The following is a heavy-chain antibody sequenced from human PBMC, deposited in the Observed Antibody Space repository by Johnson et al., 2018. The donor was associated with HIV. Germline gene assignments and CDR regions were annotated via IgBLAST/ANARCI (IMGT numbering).Heavy chain of an antibody. V-gene: IGHV3-7*03. CDR3: AKDCGRWLQSDAFDI. J-gene: IGHJ3*02. D-gene: IGHD5-24*01. CDR1: GFTFKSYW. Sequence: MLLVESGGGLVQHGGSLRLSCAASGFTFKSYWMSWVRQAPGEGPEWVANIKQDGTEKYYGDSMRGRFTISRDDSKNTLYLQMNSLRAEDTAVYYCAKDCGRWLQSDAFDIWGQGTMVTVSS. CDR2: IKQDGTEK.